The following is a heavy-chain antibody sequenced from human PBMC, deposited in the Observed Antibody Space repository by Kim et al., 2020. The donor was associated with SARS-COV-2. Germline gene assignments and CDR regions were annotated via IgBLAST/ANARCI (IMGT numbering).Heavy chain of an antibody. V-gene: IGHV1-18*01. CDR2: ISAYNGNT. J-gene: IGHJ4*02. CDR1: GYTCTSYG. Sequence: ASVKVSCKASGYTCTSYGISWLRQAPGQGLEWMGWISAYNGNTNYAQKLQVRVTMTTYTSTSPAYMVLRGVTSDYTTVYYCARELGSVAAPSIDYCGQG. CDR3: ARELGSVAAPSIDY. D-gene: IGHD6-13*01.